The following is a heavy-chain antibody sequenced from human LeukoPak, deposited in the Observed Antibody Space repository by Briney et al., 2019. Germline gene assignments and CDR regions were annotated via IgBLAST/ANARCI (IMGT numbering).Heavy chain of an antibody. J-gene: IGHJ5*02. V-gene: IGHV4-39*07. Sequence: SETLSLTCTVSGGSISSSSYYWGWIRQPPGKGLEWIGSIYYSGSTYYNPSLKSRVTISVDTSKNQFSLKLSSVTAADTAVYYCARLPRITMVRDPFDPWGQGTLVTVSS. CDR2: IYYSGST. CDR3: ARLPRITMVRDPFDP. CDR1: GGSISSSSYY. D-gene: IGHD3-10*01.